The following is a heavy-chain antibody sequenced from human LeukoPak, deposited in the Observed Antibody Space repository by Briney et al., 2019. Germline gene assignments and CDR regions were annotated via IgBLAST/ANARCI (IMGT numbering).Heavy chain of an antibody. J-gene: IGHJ4*02. CDR3: AIDPNWGTHS. CDR2: MSYDGTIK. Sequence: GGSLRLSCAASGFTFSSYAMHWVRQAPGKGLEWVAVMSYDGTIKYYADSVKGRFTISRDNFKNALYLQMNSLRVEDTAVYYCAIDPNWGTHSWGQGVLVTVSS. V-gene: IGHV3-30-3*01. D-gene: IGHD7-27*01. CDR1: GFTFSSYA.